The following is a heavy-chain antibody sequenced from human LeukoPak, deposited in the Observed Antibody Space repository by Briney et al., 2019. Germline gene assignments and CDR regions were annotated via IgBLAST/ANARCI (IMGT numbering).Heavy chain of an antibody. V-gene: IGHV4-61*09. CDR3: ARDRYDILTGYYRPHPEYCYYYYMDV. J-gene: IGHJ6*03. D-gene: IGHD3-9*01. CDR1: GGSISSGCYY. Sequence: PSQTLTLTCTASGGSISSGCYYWIRIPPPAGKGREWIRHIYTSGGTTDNPSLKSRVTISVDTSKNQFSLKLSSVTAADTAVYYCARDRYDILTGYYRPHPEYCYYYYMDVWGKGTTVTVSS. CDR2: IYTSGGT.